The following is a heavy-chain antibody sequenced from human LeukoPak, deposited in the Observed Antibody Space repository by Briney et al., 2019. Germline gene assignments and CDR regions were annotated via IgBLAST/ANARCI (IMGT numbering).Heavy chain of an antibody. V-gene: IGHV5-51*01. Sequence: GESLNISCKASGYSFNTYWIGWVRQLPGKGPEAMGIIYPGDSDTRYNPSFQGQVIISADKSINTAYLHWSDLKDTDTAMYYCARLTMIQVGTYNWFDSWGQGTLVTVSS. CDR1: GYSFNTYW. J-gene: IGHJ5*01. CDR3: ARLTMIQVGTYNWFDS. D-gene: IGHD3-22*01. CDR2: IYPGDSDT.